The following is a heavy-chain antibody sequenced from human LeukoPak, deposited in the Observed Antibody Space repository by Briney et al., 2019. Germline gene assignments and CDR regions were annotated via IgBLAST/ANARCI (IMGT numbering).Heavy chain of an antibody. V-gene: IGHV3-23*01. Sequence: GGSLGLSCAASGFTFSSYAMSWVRQAPGKGLEWVSAISGSGGSTYYADSVKGRFTISRDNSKNTLYLQMNSLRAEDTAVYYCVRTPPPEYSSSWYYFDYWGQGTLVTVSS. D-gene: IGHD6-13*01. CDR2: ISGSGGST. CDR3: VRTPPPEYSSSWYYFDY. J-gene: IGHJ4*02. CDR1: GFTFSSYA.